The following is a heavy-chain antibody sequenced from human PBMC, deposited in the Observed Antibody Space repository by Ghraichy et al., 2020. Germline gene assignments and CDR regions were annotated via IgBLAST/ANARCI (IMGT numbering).Heavy chain of an antibody. CDR3: ARDQVGAKTGQWLVDWYFDL. Sequence: SVKVSCKASGGTFSSYTISWVRQAPGQGLEWMGRIIPILGIANYAQKFQGRVTITADKSTSTAYMELSSLRSEDTAVYYCARDQVGAKTGQWLVDWYFDLWGRGTLVTVSS. CDR1: GGTFSSYT. J-gene: IGHJ2*01. D-gene: IGHD6-19*01. V-gene: IGHV1-69*04. CDR2: IIPILGIA.